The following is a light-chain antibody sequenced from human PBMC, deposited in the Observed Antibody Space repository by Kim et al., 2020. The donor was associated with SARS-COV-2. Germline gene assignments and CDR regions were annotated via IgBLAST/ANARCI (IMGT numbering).Light chain of an antibody. Sequence: QLVLTQPPSASETPGHRVTISCSGSSSNIGSNPVDWYQQLPGTAPKLLIYSNNQRPSGVPDRFSGSKSGTSASLAISGLQSEDEADYYCAAWDDSLNGFYVFGTGTKVTVL. CDR2: SNN. V-gene: IGLV1-44*01. CDR3: AAWDDSLNGFYV. J-gene: IGLJ1*01. CDR1: SSNIGSNP.